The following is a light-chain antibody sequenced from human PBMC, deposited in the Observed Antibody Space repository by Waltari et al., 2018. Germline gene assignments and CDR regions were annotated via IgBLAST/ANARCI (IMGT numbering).Light chain of an antibody. CDR1: SGHSSNI. CDR3: ETGGHGTWV. J-gene: IGLJ3*02. V-gene: IGLV4-69*01. CDR2: VNSDGSH. Sequence: LVLTQSPSASASPGVPVKLTCTLSSGHSSNIITWLQQRPARGPRYLMKVNSDGSHYKGDDIPDRFSGSSSGAERYLTISSLQSEDEADYYCETGGHGTWVFGGGTKLTVL.